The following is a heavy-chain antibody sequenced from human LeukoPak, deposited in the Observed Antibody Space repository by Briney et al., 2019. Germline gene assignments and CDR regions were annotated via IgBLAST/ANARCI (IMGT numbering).Heavy chain of an antibody. CDR3: ATIFGVAPFDS. D-gene: IGHD3-3*01. CDR2: IIPIFRTA. J-gene: IGHJ4*02. V-gene: IGHV1-69*13. Sequence: ASVKVSCKASGGTFSTYSINWVRQAPGQGLEWVGGIIPIFRTANYAQNFQGRVTITADASATTAYMDLTSLRSDDTAVYHGATIFGVAPFDSWGQGTLVTVSS. CDR1: GGTFSTYS.